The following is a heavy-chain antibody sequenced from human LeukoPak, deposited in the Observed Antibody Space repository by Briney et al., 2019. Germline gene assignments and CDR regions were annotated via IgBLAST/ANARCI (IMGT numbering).Heavy chain of an antibody. J-gene: IGHJ4*02. CDR1: GGSISSSIYY. Sequence: PSETLSLACTVSGGSISSSIYYWGWIRQPPGKGLEWIGSIYYSGRTYYNPSLKSRVTISVDSSKNHFSLKLSSVTAADTAVYYCARPDSGKSSLDYWGQGTLVTVSS. V-gene: IGHV4-39*02. D-gene: IGHD3-10*01. CDR3: ARPDSGKSSLDY. CDR2: IYYSGRT.